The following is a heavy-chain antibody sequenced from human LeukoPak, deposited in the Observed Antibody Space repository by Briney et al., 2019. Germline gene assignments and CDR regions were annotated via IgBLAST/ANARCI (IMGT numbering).Heavy chain of an antibody. CDR3: AAHYGSYSTYDF. Sequence: GGSLRLSCAASGFTFGTYGMSWVRQAPGKGLEWVSGISASGGSTFYADSVKGRFTISRDNSKNTLYLQMDTLRAEDTAIYYCAAHYGSYSTYDFWGQGTLVTVSS. J-gene: IGHJ4*02. CDR2: ISASGGST. CDR1: GFTFGTYG. V-gene: IGHV3-23*01. D-gene: IGHD3-10*01.